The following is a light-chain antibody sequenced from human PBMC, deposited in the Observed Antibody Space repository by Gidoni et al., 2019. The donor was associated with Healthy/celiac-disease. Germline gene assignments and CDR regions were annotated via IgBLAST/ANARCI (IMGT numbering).Light chain of an antibody. CDR2: DAS. J-gene: IGKJ4*01. CDR3: QQRSNWPPKT. Sequence: EIVLTQSPATLSLFPGERATLSCRASQSVSSYLAWYQQKPGQAPRLLIYDASNRATGIPARFSGSGSGTDFTLTISSLEPEDFAVYYCQQRSNWPPKTFGGGTKVEIK. CDR1: QSVSSY. V-gene: IGKV3-11*01.